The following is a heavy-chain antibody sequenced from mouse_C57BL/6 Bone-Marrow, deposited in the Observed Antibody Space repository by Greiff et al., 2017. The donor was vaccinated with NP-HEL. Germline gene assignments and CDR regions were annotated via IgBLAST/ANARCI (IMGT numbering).Heavy chain of an antibody. J-gene: IGHJ4*01. V-gene: IGHV1-15*01. Sequence: QVQLQQSGAELVRPGASVTLSCKASGYTFTDYEMHWVKQTPVHGLEWIGAIDPETGGTAYNQKFKGKAILTADKSSSTAYMELRILTSEDSAVYYCTRPLYAMDYWGQGTSVTVSS. CDR2: IDPETGGT. CDR3: TRPLYAMDY. CDR1: GYTFTDYE.